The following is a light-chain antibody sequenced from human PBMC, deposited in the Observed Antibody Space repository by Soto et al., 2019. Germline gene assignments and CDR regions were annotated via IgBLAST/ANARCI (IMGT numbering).Light chain of an antibody. CDR2: AAS. V-gene: IGKV1-17*03. CDR1: QDIRNG. Sequence: DIQMTQSPPAMSASVGDGVTITCRASQDIRNGLAWFQQKPGQVPKRLIYAASSLQSGVPSRFRAYGSGTEVTLTISSRQAEDGANYQCLEHDNCLRVFGHGTKVEF. CDR3: LEHDNCLRV. J-gene: IGKJ1*01.